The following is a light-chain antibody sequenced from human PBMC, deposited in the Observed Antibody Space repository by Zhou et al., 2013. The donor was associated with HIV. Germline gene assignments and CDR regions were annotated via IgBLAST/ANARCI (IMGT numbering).Light chain of an antibody. CDR1: QSVSSSY. Sequence: QSPGTLSLSPGERATLSCRASQSVSSSYLAWYQQKPGQAPRLLMYGASSRANGIPDRFSGSGSGTDFTLTISRLEPEDFAVYYCQQYGSSIPTFGQGTKVEI. J-gene: IGKJ1*01. CDR2: GAS. V-gene: IGKV3-20*01. CDR3: QQYGSSIPT.